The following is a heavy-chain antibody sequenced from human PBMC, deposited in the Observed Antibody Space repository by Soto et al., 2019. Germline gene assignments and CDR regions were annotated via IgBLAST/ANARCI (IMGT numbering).Heavy chain of an antibody. D-gene: IGHD2-8*01. CDR3: ARSNTNGPWGSGAFDL. J-gene: IGHJ3*01. V-gene: IGHV3-23*01. CDR1: GFSFSTHA. Sequence: GGSLRLSCAATGFSFSTHAMHWVRQAPGKGLERVSVINKSGESTLYSDSVKGRFTISRDNSKNRLFLEMNSLRADDTAVYYCARSNTNGPWGSGAFDLWGQGTMVTVSS. CDR2: INKSGEST.